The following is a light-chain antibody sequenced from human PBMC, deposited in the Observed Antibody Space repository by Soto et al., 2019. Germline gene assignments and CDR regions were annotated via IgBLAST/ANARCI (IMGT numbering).Light chain of an antibody. CDR1: QTVSSNY. V-gene: IGKV3-20*01. Sequence: EIVLTQSPDTLSLSPGERATLSCRASQTVSSNYLAWYQHKPGQAPRLLIYSASSRATGIPDRFSGSGSWTHFTLTITILEPGDFAVYYCQQYVTSRSFGQGTKLEIK. CDR2: SAS. CDR3: QQYVTSRS. J-gene: IGKJ2*04.